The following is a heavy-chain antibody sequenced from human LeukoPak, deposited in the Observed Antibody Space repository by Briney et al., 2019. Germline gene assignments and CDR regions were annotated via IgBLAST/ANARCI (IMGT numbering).Heavy chain of an antibody. CDR1: GYTFTNYA. V-gene: IGHV1-3*03. CDR2: INPANGYT. CDR3: AIRDGHTDH. D-gene: IGHD5-24*01. Sequence: ASVKVSCKTSGYTFTNYAMHWVRQAPGQTIQWLAWINPANGYTRYSQHFQDRVAVSSDTSADTAYMELSSLRSEDKAIYYCAIRDGHTDHWGQGTLVTVSS. J-gene: IGHJ4*02.